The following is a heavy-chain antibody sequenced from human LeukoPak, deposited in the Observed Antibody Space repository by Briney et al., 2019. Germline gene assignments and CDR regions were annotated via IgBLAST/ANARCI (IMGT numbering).Heavy chain of an antibody. D-gene: IGHD3-22*01. Sequence: MFQGRVTITRDTSASTAYMELSSLRSEDTAVYYCARTYYYDSRGYEFDYWGQGTLVTVSS. V-gene: IGHV1-3*01. J-gene: IGHJ4*02. CDR3: ARTYYYDSRGYEFDY.